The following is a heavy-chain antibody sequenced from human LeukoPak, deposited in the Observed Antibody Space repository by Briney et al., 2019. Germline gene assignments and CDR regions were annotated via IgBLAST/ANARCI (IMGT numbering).Heavy chain of an antibody. Sequence: ASVKVSCKASGYTFTSYYMHWVRQAPGQGLEWMGMIYPRDGSTSYAQKFQGRVTVTRDTSTSTVHMELSGLRSEDTAVYYCARDQEGFDYWGQGTLVTASS. CDR3: ARDQEGFDY. CDR1: GYTFTSYY. CDR2: IYPRDGST. V-gene: IGHV1-46*01. J-gene: IGHJ4*02.